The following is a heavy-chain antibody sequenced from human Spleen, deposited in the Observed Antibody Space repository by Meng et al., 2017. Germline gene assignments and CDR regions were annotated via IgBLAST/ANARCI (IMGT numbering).Heavy chain of an antibody. CDR2: ITTSGSTI. Sequence: GESLKISCAASGFTFIKHSMNWVRQAPGKGLEWVSYITTSGSTIYYADSVKGRVTISRDNAKNSLYLQMNSLRAEDTAVYYCVRGGRDGYNYFSYWGQGTLVTVSS. V-gene: IGHV3-48*03. CDR1: GFTFIKHS. D-gene: IGHD5-24*01. CDR3: VRGGRDGYNYFSY. J-gene: IGHJ4*02.